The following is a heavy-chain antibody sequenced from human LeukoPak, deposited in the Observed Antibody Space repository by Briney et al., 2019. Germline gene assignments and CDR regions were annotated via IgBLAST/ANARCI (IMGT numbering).Heavy chain of an antibody. V-gene: IGHV1-18*04. Sequence: GASVKVSCKASGYTFTSYGISWVRQAPGQGLEWMGWISAYNGNTNYAQKLQGRVTMTTDTSTSTAYMELRSLRSDDTAVYYCARDLRSGSFPPPFDYWGQGTLVTVSS. D-gene: IGHD5-12*01. CDR2: ISAYNGNT. J-gene: IGHJ4*02. CDR1: GYTFTSYG. CDR3: ARDLRSGSFPPPFDY.